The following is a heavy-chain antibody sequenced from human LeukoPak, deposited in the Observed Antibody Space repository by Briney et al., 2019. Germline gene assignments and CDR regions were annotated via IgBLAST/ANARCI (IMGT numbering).Heavy chain of an antibody. J-gene: IGHJ4*02. Sequence: PGGSLRLSCAASGFTFSNYAMHWVRQAPGKGLEWVAVISYDGSNKYYADSVKGRFTISRDNPKNTLYVQMNSLRAEDTAVYYCARGRGADYGGNSGYFDYWGQGTLVTVSS. V-gene: IGHV3-30-3*01. CDR3: ARGRGADYGGNSGYFDY. CDR2: ISYDGSNK. D-gene: IGHD4-23*01. CDR1: GFTFSNYA.